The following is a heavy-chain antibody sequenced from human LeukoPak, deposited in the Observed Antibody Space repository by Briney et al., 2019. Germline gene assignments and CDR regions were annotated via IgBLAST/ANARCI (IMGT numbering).Heavy chain of an antibody. CDR1: GFSLNNYA. J-gene: IGHJ4*02. D-gene: IGHD6-13*01. CDR3: ARASMRMTTAGLVDY. V-gene: IGHV3-11*05. Sequence: GGSVKLSCAASGFSLNNYAMNWARQATGKGLEWVSYISSSSYTNYADSVKGRFTISRDNAKNSLYLQMNSLRAEDTAVYYCARASMRMTTAGLVDYWGQGTLVTVSS. CDR2: ISSSSYT.